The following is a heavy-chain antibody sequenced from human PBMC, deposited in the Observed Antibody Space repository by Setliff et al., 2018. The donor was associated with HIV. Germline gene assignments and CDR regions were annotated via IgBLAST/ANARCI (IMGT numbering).Heavy chain of an antibody. J-gene: IGHJ4*02. V-gene: IGHV4-31*03. Sequence: SETLSLTCTVSGDSITSGGYFWSWIRQHPGKGLEWIGHIYYSGSTYYNPSLRSRVTISVDTSKNQFSLKLSSVTAADTAVYYCARVGRRVVVAATDYWGQGTLVTVSS. CDR1: GDSITSGGYF. CDR3: ARVGRRVVVAATDY. D-gene: IGHD2-15*01. CDR2: IYYSGST.